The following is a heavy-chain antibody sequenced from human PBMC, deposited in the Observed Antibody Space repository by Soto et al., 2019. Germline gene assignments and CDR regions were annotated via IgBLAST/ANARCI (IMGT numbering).Heavy chain of an antibody. CDR1: GGTFSSYT. V-gene: IGHV1-69*02. CDR2: IIPILGIA. Sequence: QVQLVQSGAEVKKPGSSVKVSCKASGGTFSSYTISWVRQAPGQGLEWMGRIIPILGIANYAQKFQGRVTNTADKSTSTAYMELSSLRSEDTAVYYCARGDGSGSYYSHWGQGTLVTVSS. D-gene: IGHD3-10*01. J-gene: IGHJ4*02. CDR3: ARGDGSGSYYSH.